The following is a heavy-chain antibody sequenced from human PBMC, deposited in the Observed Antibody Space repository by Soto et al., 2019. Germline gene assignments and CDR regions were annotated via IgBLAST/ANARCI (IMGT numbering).Heavy chain of an antibody. V-gene: IGHV1-3*01. CDR1: GYTFTSYA. Sequence: QVQLVQSGAEVKKPGASVKVSCKASGYTFTSYAIHWVRQAPGQRLEWMGWINAGNGNSKYSQKFQDRVTITRDTSASTAYMELSSLRSEDTAVYYCARDLGGWPDYWGQGTLVTVSS. CDR3: ARDLGGWPDY. J-gene: IGHJ4*02. D-gene: IGHD6-19*01. CDR2: INAGNGNS.